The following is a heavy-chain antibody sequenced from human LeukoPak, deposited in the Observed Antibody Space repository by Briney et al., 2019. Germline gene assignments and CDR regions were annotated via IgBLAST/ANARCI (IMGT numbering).Heavy chain of an antibody. J-gene: IGHJ4*02. CDR2: ISYDGSNK. D-gene: IGHD6-13*01. Sequence: PGRSLRLSCAASGFTFSSYAMHWVRQAPGKGLEWVAVISYDGSNKYYADSAKGRFTISRDNSKNTLYLQMNSLRAEDTAVYYCARGITAAGDDYWGQGTLVTVSS. CDR3: ARGITAAGDDY. V-gene: IGHV3-30*04. CDR1: GFTFSSYA.